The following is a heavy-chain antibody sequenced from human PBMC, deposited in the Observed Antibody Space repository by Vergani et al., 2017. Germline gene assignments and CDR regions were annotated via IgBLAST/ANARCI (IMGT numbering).Heavy chain of an antibody. CDR1: GFTFSSYG. Sequence: VQLLESGGGLVKPGGSLRLSCAASGFTFSSYGMHWVRQAPGKGLEWVAFIRYDGSNKYYADSVKGRFTISRDNSKNTLYLQMNSLRAEDTAVYYCAKDRRRTGEFFDYWGQGTLVTVSS. V-gene: IGHV3-30*02. CDR2: IRYDGSNK. J-gene: IGHJ4*02. D-gene: IGHD1-1*01. CDR3: AKDRRRTGEFFDY.